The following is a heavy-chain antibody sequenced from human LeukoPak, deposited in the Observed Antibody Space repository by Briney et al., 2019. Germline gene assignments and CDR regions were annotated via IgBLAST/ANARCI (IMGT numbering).Heavy chain of an antibody. Sequence: SETLSLTCTASGGSISSYYWSWIRQPPGKGLEWIGYIYFSGSTNYNPSLKSRVTISIDTSKNEFSLKLSSVTAADTAVYYCASRRVGAFDYWGQGTLVTVSS. CDR2: IYFSGST. D-gene: IGHD1-26*01. V-gene: IGHV4-59*08. CDR3: ASRRVGAFDY. J-gene: IGHJ4*02. CDR1: GGSISSYY.